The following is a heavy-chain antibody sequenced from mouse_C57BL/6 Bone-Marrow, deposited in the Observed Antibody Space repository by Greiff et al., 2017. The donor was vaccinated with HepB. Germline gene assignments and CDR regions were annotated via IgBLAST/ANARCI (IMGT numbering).Heavy chain of an antibody. CDR2: IHPSDSDT. Sequence: QVQLKQPGAELVKPGASVKVSCKASGYTFPSYWMHWVKQRPGQGLEWIGMIHPSDSDTNYNQKFKGKATLTVDKSSSTAYMQLSSLTSEDSAVYYCAIGNYNWYCDVWGTGTTVTVSS. CDR3: AIGNYNWYCDV. D-gene: IGHD2-1*01. V-gene: IGHV1-74*01. CDR1: GYTFPSYW. J-gene: IGHJ1*03.